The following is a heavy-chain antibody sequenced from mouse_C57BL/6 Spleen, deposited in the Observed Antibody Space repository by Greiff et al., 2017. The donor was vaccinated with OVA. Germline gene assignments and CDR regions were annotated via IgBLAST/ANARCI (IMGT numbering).Heavy chain of an antibody. Sequence: VQLQQSGAELVKPGASVKISCKASGYAFSSYWMNWVKQRPGKGLEWIGQIYPGDGDTNYNGKFKGKATLTADKSSSTAYMQLSSLTSEDSAVYFCARRSTMVTYYAMDYWGQGTSVTVSS. CDR2: IYPGDGDT. CDR3: ARRSTMVTYYAMDY. V-gene: IGHV1-80*01. D-gene: IGHD2-2*01. CDR1: GYAFSSYW. J-gene: IGHJ4*01.